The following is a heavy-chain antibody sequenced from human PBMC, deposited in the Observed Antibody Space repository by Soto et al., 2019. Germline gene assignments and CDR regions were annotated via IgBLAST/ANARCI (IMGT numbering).Heavy chain of an antibody. CDR3: ATRGGLLRYFDWSSGSDAFDI. D-gene: IGHD3-9*01. V-gene: IGHV3-33*03. CDR1: GFSFSYSA. J-gene: IGHJ3*02. CDR2: IWYDGSNK. Sequence: GGSLRLSCAASGFSFSYSAMHWVRQAPGERLEWVAIIWYDGSNKYYADSVKGRFVISRDNSDNTLYLQMNSLRAEDTAVYYCATRGGLLRYFDWSSGSDAFDIWGQGTMVTVSS.